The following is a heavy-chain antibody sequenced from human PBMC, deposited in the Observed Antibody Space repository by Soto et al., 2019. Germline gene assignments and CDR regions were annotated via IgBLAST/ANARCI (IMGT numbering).Heavy chain of an antibody. J-gene: IGHJ4*02. CDR1: GGSISSYY. V-gene: IGHV4-59*08. CDR2: MYNSGST. CDR3: ASMGYHYGSGSYPLDY. D-gene: IGHD3-10*01. Sequence: QVQLQESGPGLVKPSETLSLTCTVSGGSISSYYWTWIRQPPGKGLEWIGFMYNSGSTHYNPSLKSRVTKSLDTSKNQFSLNLRSVTAAATAVYYCASMGYHYGSGSYPLDYWGQGTLVTVSS.